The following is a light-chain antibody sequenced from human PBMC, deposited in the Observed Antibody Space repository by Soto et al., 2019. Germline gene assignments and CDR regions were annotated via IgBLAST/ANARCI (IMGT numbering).Light chain of an antibody. CDR3: VLFMGSDTYV. J-gene: IGLJ1*01. CDR1: SGSVSTTYY. CDR2: STN. Sequence: QTVVTQEPSFSVSPGGTVTLTCGLSSGSVSTTYYPSWYQQTPGQAPRTLIHSTNTRSSGVPDRFSGSILGNKAALTITGAQADDESDYYCVLFMGSDTYVFGTGTKVTVL. V-gene: IGLV8-61*01.